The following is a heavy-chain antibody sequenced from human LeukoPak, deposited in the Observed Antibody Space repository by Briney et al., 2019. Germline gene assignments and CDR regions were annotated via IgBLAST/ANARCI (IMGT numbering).Heavy chain of an antibody. CDR2: ITDSGGFT. Sequence: PGGSLRLSCAASGFPFSTYAMNWVRQAPGKGLEWVSVITDSGGFTQYADSVKGRFTISRDNAKNTLYLQMNSLRAEDTAVYYCAPGDPLGYWGQGTLVTVSS. CDR3: APGDPLGY. D-gene: IGHD7-27*01. V-gene: IGHV3-23*01. CDR1: GFPFSTYA. J-gene: IGHJ4*02.